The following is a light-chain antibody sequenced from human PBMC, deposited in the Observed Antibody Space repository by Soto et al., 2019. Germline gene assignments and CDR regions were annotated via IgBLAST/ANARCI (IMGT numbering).Light chain of an antibody. V-gene: IGKV3-20*01. CDR1: QSVTNSY. CDR2: DAS. J-gene: IGKJ5*01. CDR3: QQYGFSPIT. Sequence: EIVLTQSPDNLSLSPVSRSTLSCMASQSVTNSYLAWYQQRHGQAPRLLIYDASTRATGIPDRFSGSGSGPEYTLTISRLEPEDFAVYSCQQYGFSPITFGQGTRLE.